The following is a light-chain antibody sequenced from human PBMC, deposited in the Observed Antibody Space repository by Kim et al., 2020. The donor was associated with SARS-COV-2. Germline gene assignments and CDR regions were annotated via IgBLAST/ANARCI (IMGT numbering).Light chain of an antibody. V-gene: IGLV2-11*03. CDR3: CAYAGSYTLV. J-gene: IGLJ3*02. CDR1: SSDVGGFIF. CDR2: DVT. Sequence: GQSATFSCAGTSSDVGGFIFFSWYQQHPGKALKLMVYDVTKRPSGVPDRFSGSKSGNTASLTISGLQAEDEADYYGCAYAGSYTLVFGGGTKLTVL.